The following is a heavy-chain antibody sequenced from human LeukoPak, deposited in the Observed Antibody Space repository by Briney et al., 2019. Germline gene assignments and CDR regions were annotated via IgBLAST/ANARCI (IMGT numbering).Heavy chain of an antibody. CDR3: ARRPPL. V-gene: IGHV3-48*03. CDR1: GFTFSSYE. Sequence: GGSLRLSCAASGFTFSSYEMNWVRQAPGKGLEWVSYISSSGTTTYYADSMKGRFTISRDNAKNSLYLQMNSLRVEDTAVYYCARRPPLWGRGTTVTVSS. J-gene: IGHJ6*02. CDR2: ISSSGTTT.